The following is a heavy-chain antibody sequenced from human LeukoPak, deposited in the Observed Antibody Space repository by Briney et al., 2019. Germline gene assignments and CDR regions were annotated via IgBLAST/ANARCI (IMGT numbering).Heavy chain of an antibody. Sequence: GGSLRLSCAASGFTFSSYAVSWVRQAPGKGLEWVSAISGSGGSTYYADSVKGRFTISRDNSKNTLYLQMNSLRAEDTAVYYCAKDSSSRYYFDYWGQGTLVTVSS. CDR1: GFTFSSYA. J-gene: IGHJ4*02. CDR3: AKDSSSRYYFDY. CDR2: ISGSGGST. V-gene: IGHV3-23*01. D-gene: IGHD6-13*01.